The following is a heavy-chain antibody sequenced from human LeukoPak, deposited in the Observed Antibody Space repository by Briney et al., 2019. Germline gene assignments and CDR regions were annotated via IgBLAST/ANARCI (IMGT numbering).Heavy chain of an antibody. Sequence: SGTLPLTCAVSGGSISSGGYSWSWIRQPPGKGLEWIGYIYHSGSTYYNPSLKSRVTISVDRSKNQFSLKLSSVTAADTAVYYCARDPYGNAFDIWGQGTTVTVTS. CDR1: GGSISSGGYS. CDR3: ARDPYGNAFDI. D-gene: IGHD4-17*01. CDR2: IYHSGST. J-gene: IGHJ3*02. V-gene: IGHV4-30-2*01.